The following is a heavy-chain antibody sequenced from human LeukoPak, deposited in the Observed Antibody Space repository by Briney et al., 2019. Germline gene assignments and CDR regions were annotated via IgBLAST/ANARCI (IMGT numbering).Heavy chain of an antibody. CDR3: ATIPTGGLVRAGVIDV. Sequence: PGGSLRLSCSASGFTFSRHHMTWVRQAPGKGLEWVSSISATSTFIEDADSVKGRFTISRDNAKNSVYLQMDSLKDEDTAVYYCATIPTGGLVRAGVIDVWGQGTTVTASS. V-gene: IGHV3-21*01. CDR1: GFTFSRHH. J-gene: IGHJ6*02. D-gene: IGHD2-21*01. CDR2: ISATSTFI.